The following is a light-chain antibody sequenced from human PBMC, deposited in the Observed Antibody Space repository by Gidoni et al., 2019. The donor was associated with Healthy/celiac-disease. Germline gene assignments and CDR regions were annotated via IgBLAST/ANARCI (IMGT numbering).Light chain of an antibody. Sequence: DIQMTQSPSSLSASVGDRVTITCQASQDMSNYLNWYQQKPGKAPKLLIYDASNLETGVPSSFSGSGSGTYVPFTISRLQPEDIATYYCQQYDNLPYTFGQGTKLEIK. V-gene: IGKV1-33*01. CDR2: DAS. CDR3: QQYDNLPYT. J-gene: IGKJ2*01. CDR1: QDMSNY.